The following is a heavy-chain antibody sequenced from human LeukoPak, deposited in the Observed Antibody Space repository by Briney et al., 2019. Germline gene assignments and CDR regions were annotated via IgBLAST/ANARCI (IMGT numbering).Heavy chain of an antibody. CDR2: IYSGGST. Sequence: PGGSLRLSCAASGFTVSSNYLSWVRQAPGKGLEWVSIIYSGGSTSYADSVKGRFTISRDNSKNTLYPQMNSLRAEDTAVYYCARGPRSGWSPFDYWGQGTLVTVSS. J-gene: IGHJ4*02. D-gene: IGHD6-19*01. V-gene: IGHV3-66*01. CDR3: ARGPRSGWSPFDY. CDR1: GFTVSSNY.